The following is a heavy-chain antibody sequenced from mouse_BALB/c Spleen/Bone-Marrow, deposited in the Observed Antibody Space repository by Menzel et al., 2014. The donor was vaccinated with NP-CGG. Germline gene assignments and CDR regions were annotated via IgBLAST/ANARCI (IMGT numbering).Heavy chain of an antibody. J-gene: IGHJ4*01. CDR2: INPSTGYT. CDR1: GYTFTSYW. V-gene: IGHV1-7*01. CDR3: ASPYGYEDYSAMDY. D-gene: IGHD1-2*01. Sequence: QVQLQQSGAELAKPGASVKMSCKASGYTFTSYWMHWVKQRPGQVLEWIGYINPSTGYTEYNLKFKDKATLTADKSSSIAYIQLSSLTSEASAVYYCASPYGYEDYSAMDYWGQGTSVTVSS.